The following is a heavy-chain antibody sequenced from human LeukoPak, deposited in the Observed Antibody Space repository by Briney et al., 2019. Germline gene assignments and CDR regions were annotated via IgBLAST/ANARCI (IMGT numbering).Heavy chain of an antibody. CDR1: GFTFSCYA. D-gene: IGHD1-26*01. CDR2: ISSNGGST. J-gene: IGHJ3*02. CDR3: ARAHSGSYFAFDI. Sequence: GGSLRLSCAASGFTFSCYAMHWVRQAPGKGLEYVSAISSNGGSTYYANSVKGRFTISRDNSKNTLYLQMGSLRAEDMAVYYCARAHSGSYFAFDIWGQGTMVTVSS. V-gene: IGHV3-64*01.